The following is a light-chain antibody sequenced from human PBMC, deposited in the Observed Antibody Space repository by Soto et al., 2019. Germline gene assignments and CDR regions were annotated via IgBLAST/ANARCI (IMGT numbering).Light chain of an antibody. Sequence: EIVLTQSPGTLSLSPVERATLSCRASQSVPSNYLAWYQQRPGQAPRLLIYGASTRAAGVPDRFSGSGSGTEFTLTINRLEPEDFAVFYCHQYDRSAIFTFGPGTTVDIK. V-gene: IGKV3-20*01. CDR3: HQYDRSAIFT. CDR1: QSVPSNY. J-gene: IGKJ3*01. CDR2: GAS.